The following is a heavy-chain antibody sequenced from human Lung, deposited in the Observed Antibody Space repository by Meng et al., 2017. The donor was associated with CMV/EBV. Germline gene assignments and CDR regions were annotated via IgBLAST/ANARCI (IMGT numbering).Heavy chain of an antibody. CDR2: INPNSGGT. J-gene: IGHJ6*02. CDR3: AYTYDFWSGYYPPGMDV. Sequence: ASXXVSXKASGYTFTGYYMHWVRQAPGQGLEWMGWINPNSGGTNYAQKFQGRVTMTRDTSISTAYMELSRLRSDDTAAYYCAYTYDFWSGYYPPGMDVWGQGTTVTVSS. V-gene: IGHV1-2*02. CDR1: GYTFTGYY. D-gene: IGHD3-3*01.